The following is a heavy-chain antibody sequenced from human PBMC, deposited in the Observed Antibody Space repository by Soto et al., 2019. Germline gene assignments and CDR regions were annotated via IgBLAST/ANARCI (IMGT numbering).Heavy chain of an antibody. J-gene: IGHJ4*02. CDR1: GFTFSSYA. Sequence: EVQLLESGGGLVQPGGSLRLSCAASGFTFSSYAMSWVRQAPGEGLEWVSAISGSGGSTYYADSVKGRFTISRDNSKNTLYLQMNSLRAEDTAVYYCANYHWNDGPTTDWGQGTLVTVSS. V-gene: IGHV3-23*01. CDR3: ANYHWNDGPTTD. D-gene: IGHD1-20*01. CDR2: ISGSGGST.